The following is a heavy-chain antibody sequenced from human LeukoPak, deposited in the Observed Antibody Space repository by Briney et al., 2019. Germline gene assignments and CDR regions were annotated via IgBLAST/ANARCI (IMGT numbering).Heavy chain of an antibody. CDR2: IDSRSSYI. CDR1: GFTFSSYA. D-gene: IGHD3-3*01. J-gene: IGHJ4*02. V-gene: IGHV3-21*01. CDR3: ARGPHGGFVIIPTEF. Sequence: GVSLRLSCAASGFTFSSYAMNWVRQAPGKGLEWVSSIDSRSSYIYYADSVKGRFTISRANAKNSLFLQMNSLRAEDTAVYYCARGPHGGFVIIPTEFWGQGTLVTVSS.